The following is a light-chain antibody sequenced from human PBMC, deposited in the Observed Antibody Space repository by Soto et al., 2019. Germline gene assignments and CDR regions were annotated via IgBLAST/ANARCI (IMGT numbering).Light chain of an antibody. CDR3: QQYGSSPDLIT. V-gene: IGKV3-15*01. CDR1: QSVSSN. J-gene: IGKJ3*01. CDR2: GAS. Sequence: EILMTQSPATLSVSPGERATLSCRASQSVSSNIAWYQQKPGQAPRLLIYGASTRATGIPARFSGSGSGTEFTLTISSLQSEDFAVYYCQQYGSSPDLITFGPGTKVDIK.